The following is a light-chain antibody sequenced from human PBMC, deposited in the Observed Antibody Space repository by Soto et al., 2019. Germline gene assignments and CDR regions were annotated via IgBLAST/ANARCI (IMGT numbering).Light chain of an antibody. CDR3: QQYKSYPWT. V-gene: IGKV1-5*01. J-gene: IGKJ1*01. CDR2: DAS. CDR1: QSVSYW. Sequence: EIQMTQSPSTLSASVGDRVTITCRASQSVSYWLAWYQQKTGKAPKLLVHDASTLLSGVPSRFSGSVSGTEFILTSGSLQPDDFATYYCQQYKSYPWTFGQGTKV.